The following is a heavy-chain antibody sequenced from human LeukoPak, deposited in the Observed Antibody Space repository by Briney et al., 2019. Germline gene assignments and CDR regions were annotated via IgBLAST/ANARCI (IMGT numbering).Heavy chain of an antibody. CDR2: IYTSGST. Sequence: PSQTLSRTCTVSGGSISSGSYYWSWIRQPAGKGLEWIGRIYTSGSTNYNPSLKSRVTISVDTSKNQFSLKLSSVTAADTAVYYCARDGGRDGYNLFDYWGQGTLVTVSS. CDR3: ARDGGRDGYNLFDY. V-gene: IGHV4-61*02. CDR1: GGSISSGSYY. J-gene: IGHJ4*02. D-gene: IGHD5-24*01.